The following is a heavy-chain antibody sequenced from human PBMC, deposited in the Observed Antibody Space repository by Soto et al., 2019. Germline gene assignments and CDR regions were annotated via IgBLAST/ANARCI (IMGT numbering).Heavy chain of an antibody. V-gene: IGHV3-48*02. CDR2: ITGDSTVI. CDR1: GCTFSDYA. D-gene: IGHD1-26*01. J-gene: IGHJ3*02. Sequence: PGVSLRLSCAASGCTFSDYAMSWVRQAPGKGLEWLSFITGDSTVIYYADFVKGRITISRDNARNSLYLQMNSLREEDTAVYYCARDRVGGAFDIWGQGTVVTVSS. CDR3: ARDRVGGAFDI.